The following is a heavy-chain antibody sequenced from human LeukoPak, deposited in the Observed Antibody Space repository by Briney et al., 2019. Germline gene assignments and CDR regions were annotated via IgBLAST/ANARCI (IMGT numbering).Heavy chain of an antibody. CDR1: GYSFTSYW. V-gene: IGHV5-51*01. CDR2: IYPGDSDT. CDR3: ARLLKYCSGGSCYAIDY. Sequence: GESLKISFKGSGYSFTSYWIGWVRPMPGKGLEWMGIIYPGDSDTRYSPSFQGQVTISADKSISTAYLQWSSLKASDTAMYYCARLLKYCSGGSCYAIDYWGQGTLVTVSS. J-gene: IGHJ4*02. D-gene: IGHD2-15*01.